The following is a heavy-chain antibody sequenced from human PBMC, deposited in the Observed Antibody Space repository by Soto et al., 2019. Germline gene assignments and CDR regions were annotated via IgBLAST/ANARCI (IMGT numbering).Heavy chain of an antibody. J-gene: IGHJ2*01. CDR1: GFTFSSYW. D-gene: IGHD4-17*01. V-gene: IGHV3-74*01. CDR2: INSDGSST. Sequence: EVQLVESGGGLVQPGGSLRLSCAASGFTFSSYWMHWVRQAPGKGLVWVSRINSDGSSTSYADSVKGRFTISRDNAKNTLYLQMNSLRAEDTAVYYCAMNFWRYENDYGDYGYFDLWGRGTLVTVSS. CDR3: AMNFWRYENDYGDYGYFDL.